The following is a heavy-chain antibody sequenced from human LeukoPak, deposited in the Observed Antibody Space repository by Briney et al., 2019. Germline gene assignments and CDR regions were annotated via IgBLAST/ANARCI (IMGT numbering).Heavy chain of an antibody. D-gene: IGHD3-22*01. Sequence: GGSLRLSCAASGFTFSSYSMNWVCQAPGKGLEWVSYISSSSSTIYYADSVKGRFTISRDNAKNSLYLQMNSLRAEDTAVYYCARVEDYDSSGLFDYWGQGTLVTVSS. J-gene: IGHJ4*02. V-gene: IGHV3-48*01. CDR3: ARVEDYDSSGLFDY. CDR2: ISSSSSTI. CDR1: GFTFSSYS.